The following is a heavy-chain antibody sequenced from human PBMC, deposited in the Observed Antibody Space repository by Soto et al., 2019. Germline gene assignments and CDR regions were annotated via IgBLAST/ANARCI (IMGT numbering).Heavy chain of an antibody. D-gene: IGHD4-17*01. CDR3: AREPDRNDYGDYLSKNTLKYYFDY. J-gene: IGHJ4*02. CDR2: IWYDGSNK. Sequence: GGSLRLSCAASGFTFSSYGMHWVRQAPGKGLEWVAVIWYDGSNKYYADSVKGRFTISRDNSKNTLYLQMNSLRAEDTAVYYCAREPDRNDYGDYLSKNTLKYYFDYWGQGTLVTVSS. CDR1: GFTFSSYG. V-gene: IGHV3-33*01.